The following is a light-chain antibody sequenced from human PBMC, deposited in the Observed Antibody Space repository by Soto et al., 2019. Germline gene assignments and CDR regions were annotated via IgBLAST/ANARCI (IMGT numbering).Light chain of an antibody. CDR1: QSVSSY. Sequence: EIVLTQSPATLSLSPGERATLSCRASQSVSSYLAWYQQKPGQAPRLLIYDASNRATGIPARFSGSGSGTDFTLTISSLEPEDFAVYYCPQRSNWPPFMYTFGQGTKLEIK. V-gene: IGKV3-11*01. J-gene: IGKJ2*01. CDR2: DAS. CDR3: PQRSNWPPFMYT.